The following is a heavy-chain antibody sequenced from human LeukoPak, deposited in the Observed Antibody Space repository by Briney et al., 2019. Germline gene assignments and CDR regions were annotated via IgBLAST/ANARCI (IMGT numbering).Heavy chain of an antibody. J-gene: IGHJ4*02. CDR3: ARLPILTTGYSYGISYYFDY. CDR2: IYPGDSDT. V-gene: IGHV5-51*01. D-gene: IGHD3-9*01. CDR1: GYSFTSYW. Sequence: GESLKISCKGAGYSFTSYWIGWVRQMPRKGLEWMGIIYPGDSDTRYSPSFQGQVTISADKSISTAYLQWSSLKASDTAMYYCARLPILTTGYSYGISYYFDYWGKGTLVTVSS.